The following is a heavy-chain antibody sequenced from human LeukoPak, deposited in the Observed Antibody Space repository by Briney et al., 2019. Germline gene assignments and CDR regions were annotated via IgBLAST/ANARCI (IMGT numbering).Heavy chain of an antibody. J-gene: IGHJ6*03. CDR2: INAGNGNT. D-gene: IGHD5-12*01. V-gene: IGHV1-3*03. CDR3: ARSGYSGYDSCYYYYYMDV. CDR1: GYTFTSYA. Sequence: ASVKVSCKASGYTFTSYAMHWVRQAPGQRLEWMGWINAGNGNTKYSQEFQGRVTITRDTSASTAYMELSSLRSEDMAVYYCARSGYSGYDSCYYYYYMDVWGEGTTVTVSS.